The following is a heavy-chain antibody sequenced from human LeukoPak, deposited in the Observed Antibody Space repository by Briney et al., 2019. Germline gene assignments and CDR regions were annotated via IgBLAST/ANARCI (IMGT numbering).Heavy chain of an antibody. CDR1: GYSFPIYW. V-gene: IGHV5-51*01. CDR3: ARRRFCSSTSCYAGAFDI. D-gene: IGHD2-2*01. CDR2: IYPGDSDP. J-gene: IGHJ3*02. Sequence: GEPLKISCKGSGYSFPIYWIAWVRQMPGKGLEWMGIIYPGDSDPRYSPSFQGQFTFSADKSISTAYLQWSSLKASDTAMYYCARRRFCSSTSCYAGAFDIWGQGTMVTVSS.